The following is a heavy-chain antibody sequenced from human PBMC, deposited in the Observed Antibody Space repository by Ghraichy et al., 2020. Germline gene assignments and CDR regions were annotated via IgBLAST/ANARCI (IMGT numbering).Heavy chain of an antibody. Sequence: GGSLRLSCAGSGFTFSTYAMSWVRQAPGKGLEWVSTISESGGSIYYADSVKGRFTISRDNSKNTLYLQMNSLRDEDTAVYYCAKGLGIRGVIGFWGQGSLVIVSS. CDR2: ISESGGSI. J-gene: IGHJ4*02. V-gene: IGHV3-23*01. CDR1: GFTFSTYA. CDR3: AKGLGIRGVIGF. D-gene: IGHD3-10*01.